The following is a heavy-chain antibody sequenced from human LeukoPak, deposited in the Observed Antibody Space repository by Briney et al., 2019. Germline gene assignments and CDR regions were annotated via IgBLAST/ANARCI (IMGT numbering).Heavy chain of an antibody. CDR1: GFTFSSYA. CDR3: AKGGLNWFDP. Sequence: GGSLRLSCAASGFTFSSYAMSWVRQAPGKELEWVSAISGSGGTTYYADSVKGRFTISRDNSKNTLYLQMSSLRAEDTAVYYCAKGGLNWFDPWGQGTLVTVSS. CDR2: ISGSGGTT. V-gene: IGHV3-23*01. J-gene: IGHJ5*02. D-gene: IGHD3-10*01.